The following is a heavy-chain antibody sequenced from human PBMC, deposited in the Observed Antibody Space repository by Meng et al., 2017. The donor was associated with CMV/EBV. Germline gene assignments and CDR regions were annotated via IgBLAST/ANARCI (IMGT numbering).Heavy chain of an antibody. V-gene: IGHV3-15*01. CDR2: IKSKTDGGTT. D-gene: IGHD3-3*01. CDR3: TTDQPVHYDFWSGYTSRDYYYYGMDV. Sequence: ETLSLTCAASGFTFSTAWMSWVRQAPGKGLEWVGRIKSKTDGGTTDYAAPVKGRFTISRDDSKNTLYLQMNSLKTEDTAVYYCTTDQPVHYDFWSGYTSRDYYYYGMDVWGQGTTVTVSS. CDR1: GFTFSTAW. J-gene: IGHJ6*02.